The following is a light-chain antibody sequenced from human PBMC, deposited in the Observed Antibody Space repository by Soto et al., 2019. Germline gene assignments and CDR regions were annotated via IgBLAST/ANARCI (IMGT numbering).Light chain of an antibody. CDR3: PQSYSTPYT. CDR1: QSISNY. CDR2: ASF. J-gene: IGKJ2*01. Sequence: DIQMTQSPSSLSVSVGDRVTITCRASQSISNYLNWYQQTPGKAPKLLIYASFNLQSGVPSRFSGSGFGTDFPLRISSLEPEDFATYYCPQSYSTPYTFGQGKKLEIK. V-gene: IGKV1-39*01.